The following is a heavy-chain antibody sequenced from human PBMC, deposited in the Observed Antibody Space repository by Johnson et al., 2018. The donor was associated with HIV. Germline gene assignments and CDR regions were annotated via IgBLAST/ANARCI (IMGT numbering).Heavy chain of an antibody. D-gene: IGHD1-26*01. CDR2: IKSKTDGGTT. CDR3: TTDAPFLGARDTDAFDI. CDR1: GFTVSSNY. V-gene: IGHV3-15*01. Sequence: VQLVESGGGLIQPGGSLRLSCAASGFTVSSNYMSWVRQAPAKGLEWVGRIKSKTDGGTTEYAAPVKGRFTISRDDSKNTLYLQMNSLKTEDTAVYYCTTDAPFLGARDTDAFDIWGQGTMVTVSS. J-gene: IGHJ3*02.